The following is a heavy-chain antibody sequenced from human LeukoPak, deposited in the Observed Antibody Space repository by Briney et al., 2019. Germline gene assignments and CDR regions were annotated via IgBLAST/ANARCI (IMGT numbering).Heavy chain of an antibody. V-gene: IGHV3-48*04. Sequence: GSLRLSCAASGFTFSSYSMNWVRQAPGKGLEWVSYISSSGNTIDYADSVKGRFTISRDNAKNSLYLQMVSLRAEDTAVYCARLRGYSYGYGDYWGQGTLVTVSS. CDR3: ARLRGYSYGYGDY. CDR1: GFTFSSYS. D-gene: IGHD5-18*01. J-gene: IGHJ4*02. CDR2: ISSSGNTI.